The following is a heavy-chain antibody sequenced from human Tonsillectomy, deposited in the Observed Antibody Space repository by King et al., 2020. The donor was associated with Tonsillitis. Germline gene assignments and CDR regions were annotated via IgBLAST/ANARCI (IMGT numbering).Heavy chain of an antibody. D-gene: IGHD3-3*01. Sequence: QLQESGPGLVKPSETLSLTCTVSGGSIRSYYWSWIRQPPGKGLEWIGYTYYSVSTNYNPSLKSRVTISVDTSKNQFSLKVTSVTAADTAVYYCARHIGASRAFDIWGQGTMVTVSS. V-gene: IGHV4-59*01. CDR1: GGSIRSYY. J-gene: IGHJ3*02. CDR2: TYYSVST. CDR3: ARHIGASRAFDI.